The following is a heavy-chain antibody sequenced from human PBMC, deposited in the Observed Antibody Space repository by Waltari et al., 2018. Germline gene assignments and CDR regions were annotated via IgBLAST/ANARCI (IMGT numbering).Heavy chain of an antibody. D-gene: IGHD6-19*01. CDR3: ATKRESSASGFDY. V-gene: IGHV4-39*01. CDR1: GGSISSSSDS. Sequence: QLQLQESGPGLVKPSETLSFTCTVSGGSISSSSDSWGWIRQPPGKGLEGIGSIYYSGSTYYNPSLKSRVTISVDTSKNQFSLKLSSVTAADTAVYYCATKRESSASGFDYWGQGTLVTVSS. CDR2: IYYSGST. J-gene: IGHJ4*02.